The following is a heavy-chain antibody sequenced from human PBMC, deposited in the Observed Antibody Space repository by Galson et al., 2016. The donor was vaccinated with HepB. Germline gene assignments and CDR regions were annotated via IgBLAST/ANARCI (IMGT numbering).Heavy chain of an antibody. J-gene: IGHJ6*02. D-gene: IGHD2-8*01. CDR1: GFTFSDYY. CDR3: ARGMFLDCTNGVCSGHYYYGMDV. CDR2: ISSSSTTI. V-gene: IGHV3-11*01. Sequence: SLRLPCAASGFTFSDYYMSWIRQAPGKGLEWVSYISSSSTTILYADSVKGRFTVSRDNAKNSLYLQMNSLRAEDTAVYYCARGMFLDCTNGVCSGHYYYGMDVWGQGTTVTVSS.